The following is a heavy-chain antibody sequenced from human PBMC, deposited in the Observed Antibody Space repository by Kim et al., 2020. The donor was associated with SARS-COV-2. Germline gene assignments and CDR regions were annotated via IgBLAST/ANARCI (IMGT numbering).Heavy chain of an antibody. Sequence: GGSLRLSCAASGFTFSSYAMHWVRQAPGKGLEWVAVISYDGSKKYYADSVKGRFTISRDNSKNTLYLQMNSLRAEDTAVYYCARDRDTVYYFDYCGQGT. CDR2: ISYDGSKK. CDR1: GFTFSSYA. J-gene: IGHJ4*02. CDR3: ARDRDTVYYFDY. V-gene: IGHV3-30*04. D-gene: IGHD4-17*01.